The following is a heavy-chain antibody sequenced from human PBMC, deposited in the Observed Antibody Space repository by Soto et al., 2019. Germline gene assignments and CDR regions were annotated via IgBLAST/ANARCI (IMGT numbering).Heavy chain of an antibody. CDR3: AGSIKPLGPADAFDI. Sequence: QVQLVQSGAEVKKPGSSVKVSCKASGGTFSSYTISWVRQAPGQGLEWMGRIIPILGIANYAQKFQGRVTITADKSTSTAYMELSSLRSEDTAVYYCAGSIKPLGPADAFDIWGQGTMVTVSS. D-gene: IGHD3-16*01. J-gene: IGHJ3*02. CDR2: IIPILGIA. V-gene: IGHV1-69*02. CDR1: GGTFSSYT.